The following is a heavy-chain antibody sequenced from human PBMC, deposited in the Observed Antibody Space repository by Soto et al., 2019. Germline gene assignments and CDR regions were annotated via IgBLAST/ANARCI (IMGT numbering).Heavy chain of an antibody. J-gene: IGHJ6*02. Sequence: QVQLVQSGAEVKNPGASVKVSCKASGYTFTRYGIGWARQAPGQGLEWMGWINTYNGNINYAQNVQGRVTLTTDTSTSTAYMELRSLRSNDTAIYYCAMVDVYVTPSPQDVWGQGTTVIVSS. CDR2: INTYNGNI. CDR3: AMVDVYVTPSPQDV. V-gene: IGHV1-18*01. D-gene: IGHD3-16*01. CDR1: GYTFTRYG.